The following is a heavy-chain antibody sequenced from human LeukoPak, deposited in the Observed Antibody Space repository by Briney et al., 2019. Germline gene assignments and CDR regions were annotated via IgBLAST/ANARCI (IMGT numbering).Heavy chain of an antibody. CDR3: ARGQDILTGYSGIY. CDR2: INHLGRT. CDR1: GGSFSDYY. J-gene: IGHJ4*02. D-gene: IGHD3-9*01. Sequence: KPSETLSLTCAVDGGSFSDYYWSWIRQPPGKGLEWIGEINHLGRTNYNPSLKTRVTISVDTSKSQISLRLSSVTAADTAVYYCARGQDILTGYSGIYWGQGTLVTVSS. V-gene: IGHV4-34*01.